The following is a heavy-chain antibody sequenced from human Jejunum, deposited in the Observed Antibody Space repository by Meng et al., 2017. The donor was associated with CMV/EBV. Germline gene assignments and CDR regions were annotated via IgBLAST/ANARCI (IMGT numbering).Heavy chain of an antibody. CDR3: VHRKNYGGNWNGGSADF. CDR1: GFSLTSSPVG. CDR2: IYWDDDK. V-gene: IGHV2-5*02. D-gene: IGHD1-1*01. J-gene: IGHJ4*02. Sequence: QITLNESGPARVKPTQTLTLTCTFSGFSLTSSPVGVGWIRQPTGRALKWLAFIYWDDDKRYSPTLKNRLTNTKDAPKNQVVLTMTNMDPADTATYHCVHRKNYGGNWNGGSADFWGQVVLVTVSS.